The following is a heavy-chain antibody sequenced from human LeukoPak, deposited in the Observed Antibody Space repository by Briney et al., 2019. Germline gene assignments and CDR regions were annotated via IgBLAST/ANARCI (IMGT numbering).Heavy chain of an antibody. CDR1: GGSFSGYY. J-gene: IGHJ4*02. CDR2: INHSGST. CDR3: ARRGYIYGYSSSGASFDY. V-gene: IGHV4-34*01. Sequence: SETLSLTCAVYGGSFSGYYWSWIRQPPGKGLEWIGEINHSGSTNYNPSLKSRVTISVDTSKNQFSLKLSSVTAADTAVYYCARRGYIYGYSSSGASFDYWGQGTLVTVSS. D-gene: IGHD5-18*01.